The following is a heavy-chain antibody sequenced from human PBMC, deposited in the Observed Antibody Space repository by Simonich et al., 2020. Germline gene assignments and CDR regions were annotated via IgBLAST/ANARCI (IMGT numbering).Heavy chain of an antibody. CDR2: VNESGSST. V-gene: IGHV3-74*01. J-gene: IGHJ4*02. Sequence: EVQLVESVGGLVHPGGSLRLSCAASGFTFRSYWLHWVRHAPGKWQVGVASVNESGSSTSDADTGKGRFTNSRDNAKNTLYLQVNSLRAEDTAVYYCARNRLDYWGQGTLVTVSA. CDR1: GFTFRSYW. CDR3: ARNRLDY.